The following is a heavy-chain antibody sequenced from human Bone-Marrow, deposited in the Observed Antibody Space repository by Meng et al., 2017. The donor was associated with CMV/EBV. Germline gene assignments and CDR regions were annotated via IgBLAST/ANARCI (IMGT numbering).Heavy chain of an antibody. CDR1: GGSVSSGSYY. J-gene: IGHJ6*02. Sequence: GSLRLSCTVSGGSVSSGSYYWSWIRQPPGKGLEWIGYIYYSGSTNYNPSLKSRVTISVDTSKNQFSLKLSSVTAADTAVYYCAAWEAYYYGMDVWGQGTTVPVSS. CDR2: IYYSGST. CDR3: AAWEAYYYGMDV. V-gene: IGHV4-61*01. D-gene: IGHD1-26*01.